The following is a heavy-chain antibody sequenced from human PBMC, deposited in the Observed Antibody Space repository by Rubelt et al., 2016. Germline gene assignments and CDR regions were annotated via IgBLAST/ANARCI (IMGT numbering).Heavy chain of an antibody. J-gene: IGHJ5*02. Sequence: EVQLVESGGGLVQPGGSLRLSCAASGFTFSSYSMNWVRQAPGKGLEWVSYISSSSSTIYYADSVKGRFTISRDNAKNSLYLQMNSLRVEDTAVYYCARDRSDILTGFNWFDPWGQGTLVTVSS. D-gene: IGHD3-9*01. V-gene: IGHV3-48*04. CDR3: ARDRSDILTGFNWFDP. CDR2: ISSSSSTI. CDR1: GFTFSSYS.